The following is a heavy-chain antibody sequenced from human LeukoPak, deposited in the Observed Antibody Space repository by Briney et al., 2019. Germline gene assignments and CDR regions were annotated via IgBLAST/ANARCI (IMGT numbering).Heavy chain of an antibody. CDR3: AKVDFSTVTTGFDY. D-gene: IGHD4-17*01. CDR2: ISGSGGST. J-gene: IGHJ4*02. V-gene: IGHV3-23*01. CDR1: GFTFSSYA. Sequence: GGSLRLSCAASGFTFSSYAMSWVRQAPGKGLEWVSDISGSGGSTYYADSVKGRFTISRDNSKNTLYLQMNSLRAEDTAVYYCAKVDFSTVTTGFDYWGQGTLVTVSS.